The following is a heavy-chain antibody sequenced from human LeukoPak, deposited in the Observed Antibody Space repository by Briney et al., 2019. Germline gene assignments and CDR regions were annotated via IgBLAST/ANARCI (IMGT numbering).Heavy chain of an antibody. CDR3: ASLHQVRGVIVFDF. J-gene: IGHJ4*02. CDR2: IYYSGST. V-gene: IGHV4-39*07. CDR1: GVSISSSSYY. Sequence: KPSETLSLTCTVSGVSISSSSYYWGWIRQPPGKGLEWIGSIYYSGSTYYNPSLKSRVTISVDTSKIQFSLRVNSVTAADTAVYYCASLHQVRGVIVFDFWGQGTLVTVSS. D-gene: IGHD3-10*01.